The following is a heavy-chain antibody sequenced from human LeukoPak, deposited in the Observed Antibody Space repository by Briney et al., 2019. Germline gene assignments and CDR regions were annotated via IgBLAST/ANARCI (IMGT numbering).Heavy chain of an antibody. J-gene: IGHJ4*02. Sequence: KSGGSLRLSCAASGFTFSSYSMNWVRQAPGKGLEWVSSISSSSSYIYYADSVKGRFTISRDNAKNSLYLQMNSLRAEDTAVYYCARARHYDFWSGYYMGTSFDYWGQGTLVTVSS. CDR1: GFTFSSYS. CDR2: ISSSSSYI. D-gene: IGHD3-3*01. V-gene: IGHV3-21*01. CDR3: ARARHYDFWSGYYMGTSFDY.